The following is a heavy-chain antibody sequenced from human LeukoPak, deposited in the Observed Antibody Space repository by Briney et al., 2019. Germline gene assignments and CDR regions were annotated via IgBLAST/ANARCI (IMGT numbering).Heavy chain of an antibody. CDR3: ARAVGYSILPLSY. CDR1: GYTFTGYD. D-gene: IGHD4-11*01. Sequence: ASVKVSRKASGYTFTGYDIHWVRQAPGQGLEWMGWINPNTGGTNYAQNFQGRVTMTRDTSISTAYMEVSRLRSDDTAVYYCARAVGYSILPLSYWGQGTLVTVSS. CDR2: INPNTGGT. J-gene: IGHJ4*02. V-gene: IGHV1-2*02.